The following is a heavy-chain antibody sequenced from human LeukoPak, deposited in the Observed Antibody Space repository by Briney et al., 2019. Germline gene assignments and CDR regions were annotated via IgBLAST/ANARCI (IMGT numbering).Heavy chain of an antibody. CDR1: GGSISSGGYY. Sequence: SETLSLTCTVSGGSISSGGYYWSWIRQHPGKGLEWIGYIYYSGSTYYNPSLKSRVTISVDTSKNQFSLKLSSVTAADTAVYYCARDGITMIVVAIRGPFDYWGQGTLVTVSS. CDR3: ARDGITMIVVAIRGPFDY. CDR2: IYYSGST. V-gene: IGHV4-31*03. J-gene: IGHJ4*02. D-gene: IGHD3-22*01.